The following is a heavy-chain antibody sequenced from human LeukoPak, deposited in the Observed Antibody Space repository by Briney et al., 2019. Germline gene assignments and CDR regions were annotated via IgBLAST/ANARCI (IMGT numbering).Heavy chain of an antibody. CDR2: IYYSGST. D-gene: IGHD4-23*01. CDR3: ARDPDYGGPLDY. J-gene: IGHJ4*02. CDR1: GGSISSSSYY. Sequence: SETLSLTCTVSGGSISSSSYYWGWIRQPPGKGLEWIGSIYYSGSTYYNPSLKSRVTISVDTSKNQFSLKLSSVTAADTAVYYCARDPDYGGPLDYWGQGTLVTVSS. V-gene: IGHV4-39*07.